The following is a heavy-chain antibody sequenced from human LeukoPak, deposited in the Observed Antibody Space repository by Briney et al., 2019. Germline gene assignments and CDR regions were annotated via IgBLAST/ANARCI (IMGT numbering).Heavy chain of an antibody. CDR3: AREGSSSSDY. J-gene: IGHJ4*02. V-gene: IGHV4-39*02. Sequence: SETLSLTCTVSGGSISSTNYYWGWIRQPPGKGLEWVGSFFFPGNTFYNPSLKSRVTISVDTSKNQFSLKLSSVTAADTAVYYCAREGSSSSDYWGQGTLVTVSS. CDR2: FFFPGNT. D-gene: IGHD6-6*01. CDR1: GGSISSTNYY.